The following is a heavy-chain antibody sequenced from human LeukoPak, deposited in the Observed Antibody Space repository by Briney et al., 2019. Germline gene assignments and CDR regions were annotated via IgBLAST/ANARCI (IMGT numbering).Heavy chain of an antibody. CDR2: IDPNSGAT. CDR1: GYTFTDYY. D-gene: IGHD1-26*01. CDR3: ARVGATYSGDP. V-gene: IGHV1-2*02. J-gene: IGHJ5*02. Sequence: GASVKVSCKASGYTFTDYYIHWVRQAPGQGLEWMAWIDPNSGATNYAQKFQGRITMTRDTSISTAYMELSRLRSDDTAVYYCARVGATYSGDPWGRGTLVTVSS.